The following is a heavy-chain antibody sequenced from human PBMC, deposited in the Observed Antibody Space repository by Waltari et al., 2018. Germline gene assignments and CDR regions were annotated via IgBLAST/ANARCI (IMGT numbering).Heavy chain of an antibody. CDR2: VWHYGSYK. D-gene: IGHD2-8*02. CDR1: GSSFNNYA. CDR3: AKDGSASRLVRYYLDH. V-gene: IGHV3-33*06. J-gene: IGHJ4*02. Sequence: QVHLVESGGGVVQPGGSLRLSCAASGSSFNNYAIHWVRQAPGKGLEWVAVVWHYGSYKFYADSVKGRFTISRDNSKNTLYFQMNSLRAEDTAMYYCAKDGSASRLVRYYLDHWGPGTLVTVSS.